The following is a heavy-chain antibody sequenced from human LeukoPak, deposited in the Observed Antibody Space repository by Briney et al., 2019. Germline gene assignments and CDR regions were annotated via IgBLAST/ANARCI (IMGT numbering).Heavy chain of an antibody. V-gene: IGHV4-34*01. CDR3: ARVTGYTIEDYFDY. CDR1: GGSFSGYY. D-gene: IGHD3-9*01. Sequence: SETLSLTCAVYGGSFSGYYWSWIRQPPGKGLEWIGEINHSGSTNHNPSLKSRVTISVKTSKNQFSLKLRSVTAADTAVYYCARVTGYTIEDYFDYWGQGTLVTVSS. J-gene: IGHJ4*02. CDR2: INHSGST.